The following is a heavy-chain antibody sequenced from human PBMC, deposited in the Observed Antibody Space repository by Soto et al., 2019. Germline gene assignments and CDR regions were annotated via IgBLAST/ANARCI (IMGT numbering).Heavy chain of an antibody. Sequence: QVQLQESGPGLVKPSQTLSLTCTVSGGSISSGGYYWSWIRQHPGKGLEWIGYIYYSGSTYYNPSITRRVTISGDTSKNPFSLKLSSVTAADTAVYYCARDRPTYYYDSSGPSDAFDIWGQGTMVTVSS. V-gene: IGHV4-31*03. CDR1: GGSISSGGYY. D-gene: IGHD3-22*01. CDR3: ARDRPTYYYDSSGPSDAFDI. CDR2: IYYSGST. J-gene: IGHJ3*02.